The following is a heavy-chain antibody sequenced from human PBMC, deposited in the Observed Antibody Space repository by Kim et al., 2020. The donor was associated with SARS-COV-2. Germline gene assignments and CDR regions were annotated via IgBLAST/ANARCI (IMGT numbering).Heavy chain of an antibody. D-gene: IGHD3-10*01. CDR1: GDSISNYY. CDR2: ISTSGSS. CDR3: AREGRSHISGY. Sequence: SETLSLTCTVSGDSISNYYWTWIRQPAGKGLEWIGCISTSGSSNYNPSLRSRITMSVDTSKSQFSLKLNSVTAADTAVYYCAREGRSHISGYWGQGTLVT. J-gene: IGHJ4*02. V-gene: IGHV4-4*07.